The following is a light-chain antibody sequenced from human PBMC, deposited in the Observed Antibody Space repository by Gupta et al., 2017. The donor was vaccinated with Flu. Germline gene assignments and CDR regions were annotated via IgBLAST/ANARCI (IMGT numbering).Light chain of an antibody. CDR1: QGISTD. J-gene: IGKJ2*03. V-gene: IGKV1-17*02. Sequence: DIQVTQSPSSLSASVGDRVTIACRTSQGISTDLAWYQQRPGKAPKRLIYGGSILEYGVPSRFSGSGSGTDFTLTINNLQPEDLATYYCRQHHYPPPSFGQGTKLDI. CDR3: RQHHYPPPS. CDR2: GGS.